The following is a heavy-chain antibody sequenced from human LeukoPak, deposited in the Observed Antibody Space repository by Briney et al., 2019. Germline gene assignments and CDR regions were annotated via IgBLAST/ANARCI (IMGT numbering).Heavy chain of an antibody. J-gene: IGHJ3*02. CDR3: ARQTRETSHAFDI. CDR1: GYSFTSYW. D-gene: IGHD1-26*01. Sequence: GESLKISCKGSGYSFTSYWIGWVRQMPGKGLEWMGIIYPGDSDTRYSPSFQGQATISADKSISTAYLQWSSLKASDTAMYYCARQTRETSHAFDIWGQGTMVTVSS. V-gene: IGHV5-51*01. CDR2: IYPGDSDT.